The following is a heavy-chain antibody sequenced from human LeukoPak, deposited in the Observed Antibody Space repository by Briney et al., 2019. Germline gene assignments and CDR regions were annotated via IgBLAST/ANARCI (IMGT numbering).Heavy chain of an antibody. D-gene: IGHD5-12*01. CDR3: ARSRGATLNYFDY. Sequence: SVKVSCKASGGTFSSYAISWARQAPGQGLEWMGGIIPIFGTANYAQKFQGRVTITADESPSTAYMELSSLRSEDTAVYYCARSRGATLNYFDYWGQGTLVTVSS. J-gene: IGHJ4*02. CDR1: GGTFSSYA. CDR2: IIPIFGTA. V-gene: IGHV1-69*13.